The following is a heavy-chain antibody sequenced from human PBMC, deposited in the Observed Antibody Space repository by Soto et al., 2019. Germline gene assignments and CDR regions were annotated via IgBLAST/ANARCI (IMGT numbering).Heavy chain of an antibody. D-gene: IGHD2-2*01. CDR3: ARGYCSSTSCYHYFDY. Sequence: PSETLSLTCTVSGGSISSYYWSWIRQPPGKGLEWIGYIYYSGSTNYNPSLKSRVTISVDTSKNQFSLKLSSVTAADTAVYYCARGYCSSTSCYHYFDYWGHGTLVTVSS. CDR1: GGSISSYY. J-gene: IGHJ4*01. V-gene: IGHV4-59*01. CDR2: IYYSGST.